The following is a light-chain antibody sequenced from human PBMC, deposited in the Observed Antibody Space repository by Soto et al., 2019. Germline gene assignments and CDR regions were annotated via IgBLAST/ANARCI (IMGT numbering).Light chain of an antibody. CDR2: GAS. CDR1: QSVSTNY. CDR3: HHYGSTPFS. J-gene: IGKJ3*01. V-gene: IGKV3-20*01. Sequence: EIVLTQSPGTLSLSPGDRATLSCRASQSVSTNYLAWYQQKLGQAPRLLIYGASSRAIGIPDRFSGNGSGTDFTLTISRLEPEDFAVYYCHHYGSTPFSLGLGTKVDIK.